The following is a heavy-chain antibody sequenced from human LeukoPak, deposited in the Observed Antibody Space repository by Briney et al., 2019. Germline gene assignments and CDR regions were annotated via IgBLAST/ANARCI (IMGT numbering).Heavy chain of an antibody. J-gene: IGHJ4*02. CDR2: IYSGGST. V-gene: IGHV3-66*01. Sequence: PGGSLRLSCAASGFTVSSNYMSWVRQAPGKGLEWVSVIYSGGSTNYADSVKGRFTISRGNSKNTLYLQMNSLRAEDTAVYYCASEVRFHFDYWGQGTLVTVSS. CDR1: GFTVSSNY. D-gene: IGHD3-10*01. CDR3: ASEVRFHFDY.